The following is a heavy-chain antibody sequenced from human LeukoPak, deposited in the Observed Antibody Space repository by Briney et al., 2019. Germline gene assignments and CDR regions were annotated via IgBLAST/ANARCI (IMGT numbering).Heavy chain of an antibody. J-gene: IGHJ4*02. CDR1: GFTFSSYS. Sequence: GGSLRLSCAASGFTFSSYSMSWVRQAPGKGLEWVSYISSSSSTIYYADSVKGRFTISRDNAKNSLYLQMNSLRAEDTAVYYCARDGITVVTADWGQGTLVTVSS. V-gene: IGHV3-48*04. CDR3: ARDGITVVTAD. CDR2: ISSSSSTI. D-gene: IGHD4-23*01.